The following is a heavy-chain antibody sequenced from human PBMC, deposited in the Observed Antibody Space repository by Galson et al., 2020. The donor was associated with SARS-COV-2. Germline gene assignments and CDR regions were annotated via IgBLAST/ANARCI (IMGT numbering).Heavy chain of an antibody. CDR3: ARSDTVQRYLAIDL. CDR2: IYHRGNS. J-gene: IGHJ5*02. D-gene: IGHD1-20*01. V-gene: IGHV4-4*02. Sequence: SETLSLTCAVSGDSISSNNWWNWVRQHPGQGLAWIRKIYHRGNSINNKSPESRVTISIDESRNQFSLKLNSVTAADTAVYDCARSDTVQRYLAIDLWGQGTLVTVSS. CDR1: GDSISSNNW.